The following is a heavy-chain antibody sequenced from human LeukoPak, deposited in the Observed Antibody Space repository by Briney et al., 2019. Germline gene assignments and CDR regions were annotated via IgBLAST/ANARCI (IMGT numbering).Heavy chain of an antibody. CDR3: ASSGRFGELSTYYYYMDV. D-gene: IGHD3-10*01. V-gene: IGHV3-30*04. J-gene: IGHJ6*03. CDR1: GFTFSSYA. CDR2: ISYDGSNK. Sequence: PGRSLRLSCAASGFTFSSYAMHWVRQAPGKGLEWVAVISYDGSNKYYADSVKGRFTISRDNSKNTLYLQMNSLRAEDTAVYYCASSGRFGELSTYYYYMDVWGKGTTVTISS.